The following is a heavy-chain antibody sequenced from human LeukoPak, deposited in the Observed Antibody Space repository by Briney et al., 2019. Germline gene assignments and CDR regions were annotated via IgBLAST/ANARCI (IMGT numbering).Heavy chain of an antibody. CDR3: ARLVVVVAATRGSRWFDP. V-gene: IGHV3-7*01. Sequence: PGGSLRLSCAASGFTFSSYWMSWVRQAPGKGLEWVANIKQDGSVKYYVDSVKGRFTISRDNAKNSLYLQMNSLRAEDTAVYYCARLVVVVAATRGSRWFDPWGQGTLVTVSS. J-gene: IGHJ5*02. CDR2: IKQDGSVK. CDR1: GFTFSSYW. D-gene: IGHD2-15*01.